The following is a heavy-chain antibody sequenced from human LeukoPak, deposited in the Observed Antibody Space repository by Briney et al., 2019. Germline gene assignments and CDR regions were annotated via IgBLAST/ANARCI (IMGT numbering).Heavy chain of an antibody. Sequence: GGSLRLSCAASGFTVNNNYMTWVRQAPGKGLEWVSLIYSAGGTLYADSVKGRFTISRDNSKNTLYLQMNSLRTEDTAVYYCASGSSLGQVDYWGQGTLVTVSS. CDR2: IYSAGGT. D-gene: IGHD1-26*01. CDR3: ASGSSLGQVDY. V-gene: IGHV3-66*02. CDR1: GFTVNNNY. J-gene: IGHJ4*02.